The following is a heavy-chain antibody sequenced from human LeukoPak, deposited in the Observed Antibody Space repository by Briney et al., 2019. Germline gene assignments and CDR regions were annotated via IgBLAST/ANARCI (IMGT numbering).Heavy chain of an antibody. D-gene: IGHD2-15*01. Sequence: GESLKISCTGSGYSINNYWIGWVRQMPGKGLEWMGIIYPADSDIRYSPSFQGQVTISADKSISTAYLQWSSLKASDTAMYYCARQEYCSGGSCYTWFDPWGQGTLVIVSS. V-gene: IGHV5-51*01. J-gene: IGHJ5*02. CDR1: GYSINNYW. CDR2: IYPADSDI. CDR3: ARQEYCSGGSCYTWFDP.